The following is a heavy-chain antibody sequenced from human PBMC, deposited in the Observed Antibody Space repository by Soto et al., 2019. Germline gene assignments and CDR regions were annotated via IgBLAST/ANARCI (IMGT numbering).Heavy chain of an antibody. CDR3: ARDAGGGTAMDWGYYFDY. CDR2: IIPIFGTA. J-gene: IGHJ4*02. CDR1: GGTLSSYA. D-gene: IGHD5-18*01. V-gene: IGHV1-69*13. Sequence: GASVKVSCKASGGTLSSYAISWVRQAPGQGLEWMGGIIPIFGTANYAQKFQGRVTITADESTSTAYMELSSLRSEDTAVYYCARDAGGGTAMDWGYYFDYWGQGTLVTVSS.